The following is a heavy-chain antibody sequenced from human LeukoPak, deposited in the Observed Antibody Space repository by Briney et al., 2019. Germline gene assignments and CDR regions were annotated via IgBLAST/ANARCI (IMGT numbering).Heavy chain of an antibody. V-gene: IGHV3-30*02. Sequence: GGCLRLSCAASGFTFNSYGMHWVRQAPGKGLEWVAFIRYDGSNKYYADSVKGRFTISRDNSKNTLYLQMNSLRAEDTAVYYCAKDPPQPRSSWFDYWGQGTLVTVSS. D-gene: IGHD6-13*01. CDR2: IRYDGSNK. J-gene: IGHJ4*02. CDR3: AKDPPQPRSSWFDY. CDR1: GFTFNSYG.